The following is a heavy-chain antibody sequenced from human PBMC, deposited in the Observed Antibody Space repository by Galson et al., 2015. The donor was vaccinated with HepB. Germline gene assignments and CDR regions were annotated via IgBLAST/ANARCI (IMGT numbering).Heavy chain of an antibody. D-gene: IGHD4/OR15-4a*01. J-gene: IGHJ4*02. CDR1: GFTFSNYA. CDR2: ISYDGSSK. Sequence: SLRLSCAASGFTFSNYAMHWVRRTPGKGLEWVAVISYDGSSKYYADSVKGRFTISRDNSKTTLYLQVSSLRADDTAIYYCATSFYGANSGYFDSWGQGTLVTVSS. CDR3: ATSFYGANSGYFDS. V-gene: IGHV3-30*04.